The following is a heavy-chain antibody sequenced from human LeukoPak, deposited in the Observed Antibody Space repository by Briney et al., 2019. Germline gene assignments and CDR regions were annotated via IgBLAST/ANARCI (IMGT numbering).Heavy chain of an antibody. J-gene: IGHJ4*02. D-gene: IGHD3-10*01. CDR1: GFTFKYAR. Sequence: GGSLRLSCAASGFTFKYARMKWVRQAPGKGLEWVGRIKANSDGGTTDYAAPVKGRFTISRDDSNNVLYLQMNSLKTEDTGVYYCTTGTMGSGNSDHSGQGTLVTVSS. CDR2: IKANSDGGTT. V-gene: IGHV3-15*01. CDR3: TTGTMGSGNSDH.